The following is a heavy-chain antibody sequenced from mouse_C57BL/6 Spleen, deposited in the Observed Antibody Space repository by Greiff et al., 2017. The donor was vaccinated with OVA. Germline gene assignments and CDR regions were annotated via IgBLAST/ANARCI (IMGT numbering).Heavy chain of an antibody. CDR2: IYPRDGST. D-gene: IGHD3-3*01. Sequence: VKLQQSDAELVKPGASVKISCKVSGYTFTDHTIHWMKQRPEQGLEWIGYIYPRDGSTKYNETFKGKATLTADKSASTAYMQLNSLTSEDSAVYFCARMGTFYAMDYWGQGTSVTVSS. CDR1: GYTFTDHT. CDR3: ARMGTFYAMDY. J-gene: IGHJ4*01. V-gene: IGHV1-78*01.